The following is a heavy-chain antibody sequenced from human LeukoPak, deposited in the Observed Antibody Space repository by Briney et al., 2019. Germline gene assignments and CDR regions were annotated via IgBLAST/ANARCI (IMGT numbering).Heavy chain of an antibody. J-gene: IGHJ4*02. CDR1: GGSISSYY. CDR2: IYYSGST. D-gene: IGHD2-15*01. V-gene: IGHV4-59*01. CDR3: ARGEGRYCSAGSCLRYRPWFDY. Sequence: SETLSLTCTVSGGSISSYYWSWLRQPPGKGLEWIGYIYYSGSTNYNPSLKSRVTISVDTSKNQFSLKLSSVTAADTAVYYCARGEGRYCSAGSCLRYRPWFDYWGQGTLVTVSS.